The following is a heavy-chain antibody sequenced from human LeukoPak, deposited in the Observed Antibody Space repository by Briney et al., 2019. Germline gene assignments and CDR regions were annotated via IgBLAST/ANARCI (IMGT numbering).Heavy chain of an antibody. D-gene: IGHD3-16*02. CDR1: GGTFSSYA. J-gene: IGHJ5*02. V-gene: IGHV1-69*01. Sequence: SVKVSCKASGGTFSSYAISWVRQAPGQGLEWMGGIIPIFGTANYAQKFQGRVTITADESTSTAYMELSSLRSEDTAVYYCARDRPKCRGYYCYNWFDPWGQGTLVTVSS. CDR3: ARDRPKCRGYYCYNWFDP. CDR2: IIPIFGTA.